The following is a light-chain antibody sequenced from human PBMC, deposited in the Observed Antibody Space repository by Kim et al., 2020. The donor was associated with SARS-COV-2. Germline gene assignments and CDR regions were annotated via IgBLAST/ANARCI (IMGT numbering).Light chain of an antibody. Sequence: SEPTVRISCQRFLLRPYCPCWYQQKPRQAPALVIYGNNTRPSGIPDRFSGSFSGNTASLTITGTQAEDEADYYCASRDSSGDHLLFGGGTQLTVL. V-gene: IGLV3-19*01. CDR3: ASRDSSGDHLL. J-gene: IGLJ3*02. CDR2: GNN. CDR1: LLRPYC.